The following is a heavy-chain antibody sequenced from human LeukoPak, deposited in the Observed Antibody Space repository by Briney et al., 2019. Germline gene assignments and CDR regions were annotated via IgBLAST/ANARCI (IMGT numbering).Heavy chain of an antibody. D-gene: IGHD2-21*01. V-gene: IGHV3-30*03. CDR2: ISYDGRHK. J-gene: IGHJ4*01. CDR1: GFTFSSYN. CDR3: ARRGDWELGDYFDY. Sequence: GRSLRLSCAASGFTFSSYNMDWVRQAPGKGLEWVARISYDGRHKYYADSVKGRLTISRETSQNTLYLQMNSLRVEDTAVYYCARRGDWELGDYFDYWGQGTLVTVS.